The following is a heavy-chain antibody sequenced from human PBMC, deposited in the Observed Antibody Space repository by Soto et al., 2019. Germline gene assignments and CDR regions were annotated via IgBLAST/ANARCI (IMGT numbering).Heavy chain of an antibody. CDR2: ISGSGGST. CDR1: GFTFSSYA. V-gene: IGHV3-23*01. J-gene: IGHJ4*02. CDR3: AKAQRGCSSTARIDY. D-gene: IGHD6-13*01. Sequence: EVQLLESGGGLVQPGGSLRLSCAASGFTFSSYAMSWVRQAPGKGLEWVSSISGSGGSTYYADSVKGRFTISRDNSKNRLYLQMNSLRAEETAVYYCAKAQRGCSSTARIDYWGQGTLVTVSS.